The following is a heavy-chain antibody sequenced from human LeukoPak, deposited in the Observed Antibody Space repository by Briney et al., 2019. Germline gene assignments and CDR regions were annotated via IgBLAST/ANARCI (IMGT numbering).Heavy chain of an antibody. Sequence: SETLSLTCTVSGGSISSSSYYWGWIRQPPGKGLEWIGSIYYSGSTYYNPSLESRVTISVDTSKNQFSLKLNSVTAADTAVYYCAREDITMVRGVKSRYMDVWGKGTTVTVSS. CDR2: IYYSGST. CDR3: AREDITMVRGVKSRYMDV. CDR1: GGSISSSSYY. V-gene: IGHV4-39*02. D-gene: IGHD3-10*01. J-gene: IGHJ6*03.